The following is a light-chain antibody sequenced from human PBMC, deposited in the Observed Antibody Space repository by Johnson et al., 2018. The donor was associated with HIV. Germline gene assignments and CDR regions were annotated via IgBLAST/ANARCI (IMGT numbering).Light chain of an antibody. CDR2: ENN. CDR1: SSNIGNNY. J-gene: IGLJ1*01. V-gene: IGLV1-51*02. Sequence: QSVLTQPPSVSAAPGQKVTISCSGSSSNIGNNYVSWYQQLPGTAPKLLIYENNKRPSGIPDRFSGSKSGTSATLDITGLQTVDEADYYCASWDRSLTVGTVCGLGTRVTVL. CDR3: ASWDRSLTVGTV.